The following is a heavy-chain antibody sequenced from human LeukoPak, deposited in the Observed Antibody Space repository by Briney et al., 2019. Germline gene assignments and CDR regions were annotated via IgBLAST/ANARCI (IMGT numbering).Heavy chain of an antibody. J-gene: IGHJ3*02. Sequence: GGSLSLSCAASGFTFSDYYMSSIRQAPGKGLEWFSYISSSGSTIYYADSVKGRFTISRDNAKNSLYLQMNSLGAEDTAVYYCARDGYDFWSGSDAFDIWGQGTMVTVSS. D-gene: IGHD3-3*01. V-gene: IGHV3-11*04. CDR3: ARDGYDFWSGSDAFDI. CDR1: GFTFSDYY. CDR2: ISSSGSTI.